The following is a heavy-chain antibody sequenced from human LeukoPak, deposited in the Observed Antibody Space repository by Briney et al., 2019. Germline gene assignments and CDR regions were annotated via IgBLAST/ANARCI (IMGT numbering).Heavy chain of an antibody. CDR1: GFTFDAYG. CDR3: ARDGSGWYYFDY. Sequence: GGSLRLSCAASGFTFDAYGMSWVRQAPGKGLEWVSGINWNGGSTGYADSVKGRFTISRDNAKNSLYLQMNSLRAEDTALYYCARDGSGWYYFDYWGQGTLVTVSS. CDR2: INWNGGST. V-gene: IGHV3-20*04. D-gene: IGHD6-19*01. J-gene: IGHJ4*02.